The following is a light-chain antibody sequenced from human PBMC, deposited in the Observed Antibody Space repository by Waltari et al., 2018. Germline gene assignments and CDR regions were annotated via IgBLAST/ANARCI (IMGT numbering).Light chain of an antibody. J-gene: IGLJ3*02. CDR1: GSDIGAFNY. Sequence: QSALTQPASVSGSPRQSITISCTGTGSDIGAFNYVSWYQQHSGKAPRLIIFGVSDRPSGISNRFSGSKSSNTASLTISGLQAEDEADYYCTSFTRAKTWVFGGGTKVTVL. CDR3: TSFTRAKTWV. CDR2: GVS. V-gene: IGLV2-14*03.